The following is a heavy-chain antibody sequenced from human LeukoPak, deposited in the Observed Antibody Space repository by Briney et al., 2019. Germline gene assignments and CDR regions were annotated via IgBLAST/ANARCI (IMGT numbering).Heavy chain of an antibody. CDR2: IREERGQE. CDR3: AKGLNGNWFDP. CDR1: GLTVSNHW. Sequence: GGSLRLSCVASGLTVSNHWMSWVRQAPGKGLEWVANIREERGQEYYVDSVKGRFTISKNSAKNSLYLQMNTLRVEDTAMYYCAKGLNGNWFDPWGQGTLVIVSS. V-gene: IGHV3-7*03. J-gene: IGHJ5*02.